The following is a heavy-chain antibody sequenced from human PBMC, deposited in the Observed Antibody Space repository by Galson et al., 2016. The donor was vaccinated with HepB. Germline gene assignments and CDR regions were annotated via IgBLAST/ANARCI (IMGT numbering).Heavy chain of an antibody. CDR3: ARPVNRVGTGY. J-gene: IGHJ4*02. CDR1: GFAFSSHW. V-gene: IGHV3-74*01. CDR2: INSDGTIS. D-gene: IGHD1-1*01. Sequence: SLRLSCAASGFAFSSHWMHWVRQDLGKGLVWVSRINSDGTISNYADSVKGRYTISRDNARNTLYLQMNSLRAEDTAVYCCARPVNRVGTGYWGQGTLVTVSS.